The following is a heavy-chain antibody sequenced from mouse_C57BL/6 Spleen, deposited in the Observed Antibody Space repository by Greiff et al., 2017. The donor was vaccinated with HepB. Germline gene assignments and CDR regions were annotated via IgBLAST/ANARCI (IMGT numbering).Heavy chain of an antibody. CDR1: GYAFSSYW. Sequence: QVQLKESGAELVKPGASVKISCKASGYAFSSYWMNWVKQRPGKGLEWIGQIYPGDGDTNYNGKFKGKATLTADKSSSTAYMELSSLTSEDSAVYYCARPQASDYGSSYWYFDVWGTGTTVTVSS. CDR3: ARPQASDYGSSYWYFDV. J-gene: IGHJ1*03. D-gene: IGHD1-1*01. V-gene: IGHV1-80*01. CDR2: IYPGDGDT.